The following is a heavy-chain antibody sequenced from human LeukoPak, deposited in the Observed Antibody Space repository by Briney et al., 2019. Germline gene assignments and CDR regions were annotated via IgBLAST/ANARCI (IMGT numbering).Heavy chain of an antibody. J-gene: IGHJ3*02. V-gene: IGHV1-8*03. D-gene: IGHD5-24*01. CDR2: MNPNSGNT. CDR1: GYTFTSYD. Sequence: ASVKVSCKASGYTFTSYDINWVRQATGQGLEWMGWMNPNSGNTGYAQKFQGRVTITRNTSISTAYMELGSLRSEDTAVYYCARAGDGFDAFDIWGQGTMVTVSS. CDR3: ARAGDGFDAFDI.